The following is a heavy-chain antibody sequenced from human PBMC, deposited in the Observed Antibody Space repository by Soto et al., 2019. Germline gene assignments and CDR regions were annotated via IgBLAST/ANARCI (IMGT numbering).Heavy chain of an antibody. D-gene: IGHD1-26*01. CDR3: ARGRSGSHGYFDY. V-gene: IGHV4-34*01. CDR1: GGSFSGYY. J-gene: IGHJ4*02. CDR2: INHSGST. Sequence: LSLTCAVYGGSFSGYYWSWIRQPPGKGLEWIGEINHSGSTNYNPSLKSRVTISVDTSKNQFSLKLSSVTAADTAVYYCARGRSGSHGYFDYWGQGTLVTVSS.